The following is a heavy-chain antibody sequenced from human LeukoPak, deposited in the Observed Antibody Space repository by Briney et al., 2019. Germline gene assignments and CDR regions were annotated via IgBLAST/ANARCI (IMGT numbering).Heavy chain of an antibody. CDR1: GFTFSSYS. CDR2: ISSSSYI. D-gene: IGHD2-2*01. Sequence: GGSLRLSCAASGFTFSSYSMNWVRQAPGKGLEWVSSISSSSYIYYADSVKGRFTISRDNAKNSLYLQMNSLRAEDTAVYYCARGVVVPAAPLDCWGQGTLVTVSS. V-gene: IGHV3-21*01. CDR3: ARGVVVPAAPLDC. J-gene: IGHJ4*02.